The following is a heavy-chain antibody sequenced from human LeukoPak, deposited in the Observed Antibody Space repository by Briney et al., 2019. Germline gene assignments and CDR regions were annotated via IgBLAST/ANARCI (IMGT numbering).Heavy chain of an antibody. V-gene: IGHV3-23*01. D-gene: IGHD4-17*01. Sequence: GGSLRLSCAASGFTFSSYAMSWVRQAPGKGLEWVSAISGSGGSTYYADSAKGRFTISRDNSKNTLYLQMNSLRAEDTAVYYCAKWREYGDYGGDFDYWGQGTLVTVSS. CDR3: AKWREYGDYGGDFDY. CDR2: ISGSGGST. CDR1: GFTFSSYA. J-gene: IGHJ4*02.